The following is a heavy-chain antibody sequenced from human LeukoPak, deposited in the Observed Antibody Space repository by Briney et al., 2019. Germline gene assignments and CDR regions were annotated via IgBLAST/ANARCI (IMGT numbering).Heavy chain of an antibody. CDR3: ARDGVFGTFDP. J-gene: IGHJ5*02. CDR1: GGSFSGYY. V-gene: IGHV4-34*01. D-gene: IGHD3-10*01. CDR2: INHSGST. Sequence: SETLSLTCAVYGGSFSGYYWSWIRQPPGKGLEWIGEINHSGSTNYNPSLKSRVTISVDTSKNQFSLKLSSVTAADTAVYYCARDGVFGTFDPWGQGTLVTVSS.